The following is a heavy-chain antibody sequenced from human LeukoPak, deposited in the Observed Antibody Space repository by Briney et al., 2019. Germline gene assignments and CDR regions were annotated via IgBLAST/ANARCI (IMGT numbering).Heavy chain of an antibody. Sequence: SETLSLTCAVYGGSFSNYYWSWIRQSPGKGLEWIGEINDSGTINYNPSLMSRVTISVDKSKNQFSLKLSSVTAAVTAVYYCARRWNYGRNYYIDVWGEGATVSVSS. V-gene: IGHV4-34*01. CDR1: GGSFSNYY. J-gene: IGHJ6*03. D-gene: IGHD1-7*01. CDR3: ARRWNYGRNYYIDV. CDR2: INDSGTI.